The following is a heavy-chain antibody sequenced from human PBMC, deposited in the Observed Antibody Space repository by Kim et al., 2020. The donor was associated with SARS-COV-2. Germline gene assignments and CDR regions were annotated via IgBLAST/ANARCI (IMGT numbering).Heavy chain of an antibody. CDR3: ARHCSGGSCYSWYFDY. CDR2: IYYSGST. V-gene: IGHV4-31*03. D-gene: IGHD2-15*01. Sequence: SETLSLTCTVSGGSISSGGYYWSWIRQHPGKGLEWIGYIYYSGSTYYTPSLKSRVTISVDTSKNQFSLKLSSVTAADTAVYYCARHCSGGSCYSWYFDYWGQGTLVTVSS. CDR1: GGSISSGGYY. J-gene: IGHJ4*02.